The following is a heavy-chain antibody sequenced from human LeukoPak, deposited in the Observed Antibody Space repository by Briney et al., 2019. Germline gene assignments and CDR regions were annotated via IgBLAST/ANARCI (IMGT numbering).Heavy chain of an antibody. CDR2: IYYSGST. D-gene: IGHD4-17*01. V-gene: IGHV4-30-4*08. J-gene: IGHJ4*02. CDR1: GGSISSGDYY. Sequence: SQTLSLTCTVSGGSISSGDYYWSWIRQPPWKGLEWIGYIYYSGSTYYNPSLKSRVTISVDTSKNQFSLKLSSVTAADTAVYYCAREIPQPTTVTNYFDYWGQGTLVTVSS. CDR3: AREIPQPTTVTNYFDY.